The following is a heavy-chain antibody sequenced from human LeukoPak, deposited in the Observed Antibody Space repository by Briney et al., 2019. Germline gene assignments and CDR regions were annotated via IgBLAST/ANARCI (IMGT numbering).Heavy chain of an antibody. J-gene: IGHJ4*02. CDR2: ISSSSSYI. D-gene: IGHD6-13*01. CDR1: GFTFSSYS. Sequence: GGSLRLSCAASGFTFSSYSMNWVRQAPGKGLEWVSSISSSSSYIYYADSVKGRFAISRDNAKNSLYLQMNSLRAEDTAVYYCARSRAGYSSSQHFDYWGQGTLVTVSS. CDR3: ARSRAGYSSSQHFDY. V-gene: IGHV3-21*01.